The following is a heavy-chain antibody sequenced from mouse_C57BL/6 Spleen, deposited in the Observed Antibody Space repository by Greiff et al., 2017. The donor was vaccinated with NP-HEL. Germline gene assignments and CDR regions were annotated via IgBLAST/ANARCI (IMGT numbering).Heavy chain of an antibody. CDR3: ARIYYDYDVGY. CDR1: GYTFTSYW. Sequence: VQLQQPGAELVKPGASVKLSCKASGYTFTSYWMQWVKQRPGQGLEWIGEIDPSDSYTNYNQKFKGKATLTVDTSSSTAYMQLSSLTSEDSAVYYCARIYYDYDVGYWGQGTTLTVSS. D-gene: IGHD2-4*01. J-gene: IGHJ2*01. CDR2: IDPSDSYT. V-gene: IGHV1-50*01.